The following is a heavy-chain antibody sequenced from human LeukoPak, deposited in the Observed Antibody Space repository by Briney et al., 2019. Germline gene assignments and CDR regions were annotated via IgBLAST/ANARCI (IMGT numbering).Heavy chain of an antibody. CDR3: ANGSGYDYSSSDY. D-gene: IGHD5-12*01. J-gene: IGHJ4*02. CDR1: GFTFSNYA. Sequence: GGSLRLSCAASGFTFSNYAMSWVRQAPGKGLEWVSAISGSGGSTYYADSVKGRFTISRDNSKNTLYLQMNSLRAEDTAVYYCANGSGYDYSSSDYWGQGTLVTVSS. V-gene: IGHV3-23*01. CDR2: ISGSGGST.